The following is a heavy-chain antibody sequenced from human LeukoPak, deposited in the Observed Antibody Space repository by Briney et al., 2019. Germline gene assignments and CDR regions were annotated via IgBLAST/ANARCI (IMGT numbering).Heavy chain of an antibody. J-gene: IGHJ4*02. CDR3: ARDADYGHFDY. V-gene: IGHV3-66*01. D-gene: IGHD4-17*01. Sequence: QAGGSLRLSCAASGFTVSSNYMSWVRQAPGKGLEWVSVIYSGGSTYYADSVKGRFTISRDNSKDTPYLQMNSLRAEDTAVYYCARDADYGHFDYWGQGTLVTVSS. CDR1: GFTVSSNY. CDR2: IYSGGST.